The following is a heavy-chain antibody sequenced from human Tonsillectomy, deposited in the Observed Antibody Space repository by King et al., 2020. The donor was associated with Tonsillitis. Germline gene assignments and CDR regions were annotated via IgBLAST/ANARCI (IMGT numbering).Heavy chain of an antibody. CDR3: AKDARFGGSCTDV. Sequence: VQLVESGGGLVQPGGSLRLSCAASGFTFSSFAMTWVRQAPGKGLVWVSTISGGRDNTYYADSVKGRFTISSDNSKNTLYLQMNSLRAEDTAVYYCAKDARFGGSCTDVWGKGTTVTVSS. CDR2: ISGGRDNT. D-gene: IGHD3-3*01. CDR1: GFTFSSFA. J-gene: IGHJ6*04. V-gene: IGHV3-23*04.